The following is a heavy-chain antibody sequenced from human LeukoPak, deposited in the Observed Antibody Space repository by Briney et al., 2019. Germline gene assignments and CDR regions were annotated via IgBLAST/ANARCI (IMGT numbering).Heavy chain of an antibody. V-gene: IGHV7-4-1*02. CDR2: INTNTGNP. D-gene: IGHD4-11*01. J-gene: IGHJ6*03. Sequence: ASVKVSCKASGYTFTSHTMNWVRQAPGQGLEWMGWINTNTGNPTYAQGFTGRFVFSLDTSVSTAYLQISSLKAEDTAVYYCARDITADSNYALYYYYYMDVWGKGTTVTVSS. CDR3: ARDITADSNYALYYYYYMDV. CDR1: GYTFTSHT.